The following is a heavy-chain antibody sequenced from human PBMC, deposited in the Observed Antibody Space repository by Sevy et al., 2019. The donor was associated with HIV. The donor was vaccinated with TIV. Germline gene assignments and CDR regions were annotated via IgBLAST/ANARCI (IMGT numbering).Heavy chain of an antibody. CDR2: ISSSSSTI. V-gene: IGHV3-48*02. Sequence: GGSLRLSCAASGFTFSSYSMNWVRQAPGKGLEWVSYISSSSSTIYYADSVKGRFTITRDNAKNSLYLKMKSLRDEDRAVYYCARDGGYCSSTSCYLRAFDIWGQGTMVTVSS. CDR3: ARDGGYCSSTSCYLRAFDI. D-gene: IGHD2-2*01. J-gene: IGHJ3*02. CDR1: GFTFSSYS.